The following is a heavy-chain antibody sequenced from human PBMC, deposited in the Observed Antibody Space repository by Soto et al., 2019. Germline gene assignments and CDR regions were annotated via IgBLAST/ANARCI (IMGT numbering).Heavy chain of an antibody. Sequence: QVQLVQSGAEVKKPGASVKVSCKASGYTFTSYYMHWVRQAPGQGLEWMGIINPSGGSTSYAQKFQGRVTMTRDTSTSTVYMELSSLRSEDTAVYYCIKQGWYRQSSGSDDAFDIWGQGTMVTVSS. D-gene: IGHD2-15*01. CDR3: IKQGWYRQSSGSDDAFDI. CDR1: GYTFTSYY. J-gene: IGHJ3*02. CDR2: INPSGGST. V-gene: IGHV1-46*01.